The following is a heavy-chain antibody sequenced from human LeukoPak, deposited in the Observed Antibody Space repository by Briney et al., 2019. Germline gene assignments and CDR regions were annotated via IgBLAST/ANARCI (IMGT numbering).Heavy chain of an antibody. Sequence: PGGSLRLSCAASGFTFSSYAMSWVRQAPGKGLEWVSAISGSGGSTYYADSVKGRFTISRDNSKNTLYLQVNSLRAEDTAVYYCAKDTKQTTVTYFDYWGQGTLVTVSS. D-gene: IGHD4-17*01. CDR3: AKDTKQTTVTYFDY. CDR1: GFTFSSYA. CDR2: ISGSGGST. J-gene: IGHJ4*02. V-gene: IGHV3-23*01.